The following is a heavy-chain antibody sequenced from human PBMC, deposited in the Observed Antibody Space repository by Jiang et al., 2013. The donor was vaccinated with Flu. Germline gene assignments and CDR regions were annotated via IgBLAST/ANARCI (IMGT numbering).Heavy chain of an antibody. V-gene: IGHV6-1*01. CDR1: GDSVSSNSAA. CDR2: TYYRSKWYN. D-gene: IGHD2-21*02. Sequence: SQTLSLTCAISGDSVSSNSAAWNWIRQSPSRGLEWLGRTYYRSKWYNDYAVSVKSRITINPDTSKNQFSLQLNSVTPEDTAVYYCARDPRVIVVVTAISYNYGMDVWGQGTTV. CDR3: ARDPRVIVVVTAISYNYGMDV. J-gene: IGHJ6*02.